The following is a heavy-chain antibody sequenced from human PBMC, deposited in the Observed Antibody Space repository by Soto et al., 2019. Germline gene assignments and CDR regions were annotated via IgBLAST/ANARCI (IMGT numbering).Heavy chain of an antibody. Sequence: ETLSLTCTISGGSISVYYWSWIRQPPGQALEWIGYIYDSGSPYYNPSLRSRVIISADTSKNQISLKLTSATAADTAVYYCARGVGSSPPRYWGRGTLVTVSS. CDR1: GGSISVYY. V-gene: IGHV4-59*01. CDR2: IYDSGSP. CDR3: ARGVGSSPPRY. J-gene: IGHJ4*02. D-gene: IGHD1-26*01.